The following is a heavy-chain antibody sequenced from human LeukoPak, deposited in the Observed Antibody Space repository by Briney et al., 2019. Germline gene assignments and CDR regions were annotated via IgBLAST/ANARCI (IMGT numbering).Heavy chain of an antibody. D-gene: IGHD3-22*01. V-gene: IGHV4-4*07. CDR2: IYTSGST. J-gene: IGHJ4*02. CDR1: GGSISSYY. Sequence: PSETLSLTCTVSGGSISSYYWSWTRQPAGKGLEWIGRIYTSGSTNYNPSLKSRVTMSVDTSKNQFSLKLSSVTAADTAVYYCARGWYDSSGYYWYFDYWGQGTLVTVSS. CDR3: ARGWYDSSGYYWYFDY.